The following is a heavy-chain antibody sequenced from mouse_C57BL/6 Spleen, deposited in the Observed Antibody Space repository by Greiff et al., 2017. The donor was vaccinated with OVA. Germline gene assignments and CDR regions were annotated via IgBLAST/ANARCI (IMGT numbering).Heavy chain of an antibody. CDR2: ISSGSSTI. CDR1: GFTFSDYG. CDR3: ARGEYYGSSYAMDY. D-gene: IGHD1-1*01. V-gene: IGHV5-17*01. J-gene: IGHJ4*01. Sequence: VQLKESGGGLVKPGGSLKLSCAASGFTFSDYGMHWVRQAPEKGLEWVAYISSGSSTIYYADTVKGRFTISRDNAKNTLFLQMTSLRSEDTAMYYCARGEYYGSSYAMDYWGQGTSVTVSS.